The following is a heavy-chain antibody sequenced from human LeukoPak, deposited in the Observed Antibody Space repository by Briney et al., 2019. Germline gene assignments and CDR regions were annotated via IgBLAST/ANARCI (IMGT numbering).Heavy chain of an antibody. D-gene: IGHD4-17*01. J-gene: IGHJ4*02. CDR1: GGTFSSYA. V-gene: IGHV1-69*13. CDR2: IIPIFGTA. CDR3: ARSYGDHTFSIDY. Sequence: SVKASCKASGGTFSSYAISWVRQAPGQGLEWMGGIIPIFGTANYAQKFQGRVTITADESTSTAYMELSSLRSEHTAVYYCARSYGDHTFSIDYWGQGTLVTVSS.